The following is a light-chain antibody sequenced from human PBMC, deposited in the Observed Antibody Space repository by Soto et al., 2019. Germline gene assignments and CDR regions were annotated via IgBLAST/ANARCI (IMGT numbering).Light chain of an antibody. CDR1: QGIVRW. Sequence: IQMTQSPPTLSASVGDRVTITCRASQGIVRWLAWYQQKPGKAPKLLIYDASSLESGVPSRFSGSGAGTEFTLTISSLQPDDFATYYCQHYYGFSRTFGQGTKVDIK. V-gene: IGKV1-5*01. J-gene: IGKJ1*01. CDR3: QHYYGFSRT. CDR2: DAS.